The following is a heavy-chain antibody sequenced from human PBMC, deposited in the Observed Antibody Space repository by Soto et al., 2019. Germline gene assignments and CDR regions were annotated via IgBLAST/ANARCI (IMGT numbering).Heavy chain of an antibody. J-gene: IGHJ4*02. CDR2: IYHGGNI. CDR3: ARDKITGLFDY. V-gene: IGHV4-4*02. Sequence: SETLSLTCAVSGGSINSTDWWNWVRQSPGKGLEWIGEIYHGGNIYYNPSLKSRVTISMDKSKNQFSLNLFYVTAADTAVYYCARDKITGLFDYWGQGTLVTVSS. CDR1: GGSINSTDW. D-gene: IGHD2-8*02.